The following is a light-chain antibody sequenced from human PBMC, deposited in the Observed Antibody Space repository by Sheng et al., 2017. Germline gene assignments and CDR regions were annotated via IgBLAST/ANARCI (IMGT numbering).Light chain of an antibody. CDR2: EVT. CDR1: DSDFGSYDL. V-gene: IGLV2-23*02. Sequence: QSALTQPASVSGSPGQSISISCTGTDSDFGSYDLVSWFQQYPGKAPKLIIHEVTKRPSGVSDRFSGSKSGNTATLTISGLQVEDEADYYCCSSAGSGEVFGGGTKLTVL. CDR3: CSSAGSGEV. J-gene: IGLJ2*01.